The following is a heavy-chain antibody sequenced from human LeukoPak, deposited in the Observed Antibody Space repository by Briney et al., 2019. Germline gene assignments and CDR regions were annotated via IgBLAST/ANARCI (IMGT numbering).Heavy chain of an antibody. CDR3: AKDREHSYGYYFDY. CDR2: ISYDGSNK. CDR1: GFTFSTYG. Sequence: PGGSLRLSCAASGFTFSTYGMHWVRQAPGKGLEWVAVISYDGSNKDYADSVKGRFTISRDNSKNTLYLQMNSLRAEDTAVYYCAKDREHSYGYYFDYWGQGTLVTVSS. J-gene: IGHJ4*02. D-gene: IGHD5-18*01. V-gene: IGHV3-30*18.